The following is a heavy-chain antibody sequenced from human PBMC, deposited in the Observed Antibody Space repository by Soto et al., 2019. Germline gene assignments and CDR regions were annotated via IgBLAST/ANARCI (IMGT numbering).Heavy chain of an antibody. J-gene: IGHJ6*02. CDR2: INHSGST. CDR1: GGSFSGYY. D-gene: IGHD3-10*01. V-gene: IGHV4-34*01. Sequence: PSETLSLTCTVSGGSFSGYYWSWIRQPPGKGLEWIGEINHSGSTNYNPSLKSRVTISVDTSKNQFSLKLSSVTAADTAVYYCARVGAPSGLSVGWFGEYYYGMDVWGQGTTVTVSS. CDR3: ARVGAPSGLSVGWFGEYYYGMDV.